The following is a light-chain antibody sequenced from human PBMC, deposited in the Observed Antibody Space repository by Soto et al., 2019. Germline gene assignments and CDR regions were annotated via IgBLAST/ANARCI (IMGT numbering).Light chain of an antibody. CDR3: QQRSNWPLT. CDR2: DAS. CDR1: QGVHTY. V-gene: IGKV3-11*01. Sequence: EIVLTQSPATLSLSPGERATLSCRASQGVHTYLAWYQQKPGQAPRLLIYDASNRATGIPARFSGSGSGADFPLTISSLEHEDFAVYYCQQRSNWPLTFGGGTKVEIK. J-gene: IGKJ4*01.